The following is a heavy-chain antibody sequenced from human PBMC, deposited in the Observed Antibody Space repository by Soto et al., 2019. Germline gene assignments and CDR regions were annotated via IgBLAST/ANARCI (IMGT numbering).Heavy chain of an antibody. V-gene: IGHV4-31*03. CDR1: GGSISSGGYY. CDR3: ARDLIVVNTLELPLYYYGMDV. Sequence: PSETLSLTCTVSGGSISSGGYYWSWIRQHPGKGLEWIGYIYYSGSTYYNPSLKSRVTISVDTSKNQFSLKLSSVTAADTAVYYCARDLIVVNTLELPLYYYGMDVWGQGTTVTVSS. D-gene: IGHD1-7*01. CDR2: IYYSGST. J-gene: IGHJ6*02.